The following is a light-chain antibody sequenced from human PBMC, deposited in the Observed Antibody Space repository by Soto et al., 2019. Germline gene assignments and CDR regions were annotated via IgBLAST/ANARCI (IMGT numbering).Light chain of an antibody. J-gene: IGKJ1*01. V-gene: IGKV3-11*01. CDR2: QTS. Sequence: EIVLTKSEATLSSFPGDRVNLSCRASQYINTRLAWYQHRPGQAPRLLIYQTSIRAAGIPARFSASGTGTDFTLTISDVQPEDFAVYYCHQRQSWPRTFGQGTKVDI. CDR3: HQRQSWPRT. CDR1: QYINTR.